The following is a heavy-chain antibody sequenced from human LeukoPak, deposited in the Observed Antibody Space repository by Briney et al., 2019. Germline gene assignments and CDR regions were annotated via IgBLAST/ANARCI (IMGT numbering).Heavy chain of an antibody. Sequence: PSETLPLTCTVSGGSISSSSYYWGWIRQPPGKGLEWIGSIYYSGSTYYNPSLKSRVTISVDTSKNQFSLKLSSVTAADTAVYYCARPGTETVTTDVYYFDYWGQGTLVTVSS. J-gene: IGHJ4*02. CDR1: GGSISSSSYY. CDR3: ARPGTETVTTDVYYFDY. V-gene: IGHV4-39*01. D-gene: IGHD4-17*01. CDR2: IYYSGST.